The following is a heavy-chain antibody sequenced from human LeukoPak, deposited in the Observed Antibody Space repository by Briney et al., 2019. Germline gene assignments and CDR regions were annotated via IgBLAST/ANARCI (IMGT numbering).Heavy chain of an antibody. Sequence: SETLSLTCAVYGGSFSGYYWSWIRQPPGKGLEWIGEINHSGSTNYNPSLKSRVTISVDTSKNQFSLKLSSVTAADTAVYYCSRRSRHRRILWFGDLPFWGHGTLVTVSS. D-gene: IGHD3-10*01. CDR1: GGSFSGYY. CDR2: INHSGST. J-gene: IGHJ4*01. V-gene: IGHV4-34*01. CDR3: SRRSRHRRILWFGDLPF.